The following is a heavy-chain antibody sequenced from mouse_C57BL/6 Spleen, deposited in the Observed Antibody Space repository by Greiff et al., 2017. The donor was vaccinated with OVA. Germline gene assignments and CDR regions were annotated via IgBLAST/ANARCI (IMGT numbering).Heavy chain of an antibody. V-gene: IGHV1-66*01. J-gene: IGHJ1*03. Sequence: QVQLQQSGPELVKPGASVKISCKASGYSFTSYYIHWVKQRPGQGLEWIGWIYPGSGNTKYNEKFKGKATLTADTSSSTAYMQLSSLTSEDSAVYYCASLYGSSYWYFDVWGTGTTVTVSS. CDR3: ASLYGSSYWYFDV. D-gene: IGHD1-1*01. CDR1: GYSFTSYY. CDR2: IYPGSGNT.